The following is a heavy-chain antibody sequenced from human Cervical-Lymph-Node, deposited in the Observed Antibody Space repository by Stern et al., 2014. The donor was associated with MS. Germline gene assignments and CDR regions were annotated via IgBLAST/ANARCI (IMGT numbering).Heavy chain of an antibody. D-gene: IGHD2-8*01. Sequence: VQLVQSGTEVKKPGASVLVSCKASGYTFTTYGITWVRQAPGQGLEWMGWISADRVNTKYAQKFQDRVTMTRDTTTATAYMEVRSLRSEDTAVYYCARDKMHAFDYWGQGTQVTVPS. CDR1: GYTFTTYG. V-gene: IGHV1-18*01. CDR2: ISADRVNT. J-gene: IGHJ4*02. CDR3: ARDKMHAFDY.